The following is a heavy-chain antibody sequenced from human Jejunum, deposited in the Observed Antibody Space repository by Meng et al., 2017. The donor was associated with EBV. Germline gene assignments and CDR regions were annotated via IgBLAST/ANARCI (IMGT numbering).Heavy chain of an antibody. Sequence: VHLQRWGEGPLKPSEARSLTFAVYRGSLSCYYWSCIRQHPGKGLEWIGEINHSGSTNYNPSLRSRVTISVETSKNQFSLRLNSVTAADTAVYYCARVAFSYTTRSLDSWGQGTLVTVSS. J-gene: IGHJ4*02. V-gene: IGHV4-34*01. CDR3: ARVAFSYTTRSLDS. CDR2: INHSGST. CDR1: RGSLSCYY. D-gene: IGHD3-16*02.